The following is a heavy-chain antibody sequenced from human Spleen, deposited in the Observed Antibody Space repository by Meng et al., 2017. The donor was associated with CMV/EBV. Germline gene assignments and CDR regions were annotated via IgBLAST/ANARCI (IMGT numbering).Heavy chain of an antibody. D-gene: IGHD3-16*01. CDR2: IDSSGTTI. J-gene: IGHJ4*02. Sequence: GGSLRLSCAVSGFTFSDYSVTWIRQAPGKGLEWVSYIDSSGTTIFYADSVKGRFSVTRDNAKSSLYLQMTGLRAEDTAMYYCANHLYYDSSSSEVPTDWGQGTLVTVSS. V-gene: IGHV3-11*01. CDR3: ANHLYYDSSSSEVPTD. CDR1: GFTFSDYS.